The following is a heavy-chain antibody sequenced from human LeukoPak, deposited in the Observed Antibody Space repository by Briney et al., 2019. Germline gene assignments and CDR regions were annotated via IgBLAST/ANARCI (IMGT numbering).Heavy chain of an antibody. J-gene: IGHJ4*01. CDR3: ARPVGITNRVMEDY. Sequence: GGSLRLSCAASGFTFSSYSMNWVRQAPGKGLEWVSSISSSSSYIYYADSVKGRFTISRDNSKNTLYLQMSSLRAEDTAVYYCARPVGITNRVMEDYWGHGTLVTVSS. V-gene: IGHV3-21*04. D-gene: IGHD2-8*01. CDR2: ISSSSSYI. CDR1: GFTFSSYS.